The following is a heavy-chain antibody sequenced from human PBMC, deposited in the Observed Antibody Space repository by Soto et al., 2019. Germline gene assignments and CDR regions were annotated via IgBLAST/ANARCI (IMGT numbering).Heavy chain of an antibody. J-gene: IGHJ6*02. CDR1: GFTFSSYA. CDR2: ISSNGGST. D-gene: IGHD6-13*01. V-gene: IGHV3-64*01. CDR3: ATQQLVGSVHNYYGMDV. Sequence: EVQLVESGGGLVQPGGSLRLSCAASGFTFSSYAMHWVRQAPGKGLEYVSAISSNGGSTYYANSVKGRFTISRDNSKNTLYLHMGSLRAEDMAVYYCATQQLVGSVHNYYGMDVWGQGTTVTVSS.